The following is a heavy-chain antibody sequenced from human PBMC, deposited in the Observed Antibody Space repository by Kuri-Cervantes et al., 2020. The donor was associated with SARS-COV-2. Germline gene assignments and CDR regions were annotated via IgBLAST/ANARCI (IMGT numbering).Heavy chain of an antibody. D-gene: IGHD6-19*01. CDR2: IYSGGSST. Sequence: GGSLRLSCAASGFTFSSYAMSWVRQAPGKGLEWVSVIYSGGSSTYYADSVKGRFTISRDNAKNSLYLQMNSLRADDTAVYYCARTSVAGLDYWGQGTLVTVSS. J-gene: IGHJ4*02. CDR3: ARTSVAGLDY. CDR1: GFTFSSYA. V-gene: IGHV3-23*03.